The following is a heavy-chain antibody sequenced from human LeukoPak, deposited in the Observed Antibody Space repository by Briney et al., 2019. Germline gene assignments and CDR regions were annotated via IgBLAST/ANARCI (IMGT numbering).Heavy chain of an antibody. CDR1: GFTFSSNP. Sequence: SGGSLRLSCAGSGFTFSSNPLSWVRQAPGKGLEWVSAINPSGGNTYYADSVRGRFTISRDNSKNTLYLQMNTRRAEDTAVYYCATTKQARRYFDYWGQGTLVTVSS. D-gene: IGHD1-1*01. CDR3: ATTKQARRYFDY. CDR2: INPSGGNT. J-gene: IGHJ4*02. V-gene: IGHV3-23*01.